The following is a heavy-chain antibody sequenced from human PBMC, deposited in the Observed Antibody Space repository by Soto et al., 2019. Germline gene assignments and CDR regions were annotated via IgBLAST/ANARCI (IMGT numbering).Heavy chain of an antibody. CDR1: GFTFSSYS. CDR3: ASHIAVAARKEIGY. CDR2: ISSSSSTI. D-gene: IGHD6-19*01. V-gene: IGHV3-48*02. Sequence: GGSLRLSCAASGFTFSSYSMNWVRQAPGKGLEWVSYISSSSSTIYYADSVKGRFTISRDNAKNSLYLQMNSLRDEDTAVYYCASHIAVAARKEIGYWGQGTLVTVSS. J-gene: IGHJ4*02.